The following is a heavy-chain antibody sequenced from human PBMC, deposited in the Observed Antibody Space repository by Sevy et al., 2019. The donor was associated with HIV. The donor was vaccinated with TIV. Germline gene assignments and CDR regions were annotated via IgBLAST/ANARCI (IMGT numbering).Heavy chain of an antibody. CDR1: GYTFTSYG. D-gene: IGHD3-22*01. CDR3: ARARRYYYDSSGSSRVFDY. Sequence: ASVKVSCKASGYTFTSYGISWVRQAPGQGLEWMGWISAYNGNTNYAQKLQGRVTMTTDTSTSTAYMELRGLRSDDTAVYYCARARRYYYDSSGSSRVFDYWGQGTLVTVSS. V-gene: IGHV1-18*01. J-gene: IGHJ4*02. CDR2: ISAYNGNT.